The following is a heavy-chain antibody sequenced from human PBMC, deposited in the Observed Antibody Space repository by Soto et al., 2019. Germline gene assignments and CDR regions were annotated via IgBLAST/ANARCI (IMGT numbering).Heavy chain of an antibody. J-gene: IGHJ4*02. CDR3: ARQPVVGTAFFDY. CDR1: GYTFTSYG. CDR2: ISAYNGNT. D-gene: IGHD6-19*01. V-gene: IGHV1-18*01. Sequence: VASVKVSCKASGYTFTSYGISWVRQAPGQGLEWMGWISAYNGNTNYAQKLQDRVTMTTDTSTSTAYMELSRLRSDDTAVYYCARQPVVGTAFFDYWGQGTLVTVSS.